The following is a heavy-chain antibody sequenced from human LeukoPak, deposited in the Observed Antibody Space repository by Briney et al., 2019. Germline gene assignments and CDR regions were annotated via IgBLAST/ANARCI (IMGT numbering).Heavy chain of an antibody. V-gene: IGHV4-34*01. CDR2: INHSGST. Sequence: SETLSLTGAVYGVSFCGFYWRWLRQPPGKGREGIGEINHSGSTNYNPSLKSRVTISVDTSKNQFSLKLSSVTAADTAVYYCARGLFTVTPFDYWGQGTLVTVSS. CDR3: ARGLFTVTPFDY. D-gene: IGHD4-17*01. CDR1: GVSFCGFY. J-gene: IGHJ4*02.